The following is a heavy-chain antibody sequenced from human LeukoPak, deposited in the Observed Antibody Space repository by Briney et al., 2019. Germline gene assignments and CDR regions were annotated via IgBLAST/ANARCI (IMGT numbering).Heavy chain of an antibody. V-gene: IGHV4-31*03. Sequence: SETLSLTCTVSGGSISSGGYYWSWIRQHPGKGLEWIGYIYYSGSTYYNPSLKSRVTISVDTSKNQFSLKLSSVTAADTAVYYCARGPNSSSWYTSYYYYYGMDVWGQGTTVTVPS. D-gene: IGHD6-13*01. CDR3: ARGPNSSSWYTSYYYYYGMDV. CDR1: GGSISSGGYY. J-gene: IGHJ6*02. CDR2: IYYSGST.